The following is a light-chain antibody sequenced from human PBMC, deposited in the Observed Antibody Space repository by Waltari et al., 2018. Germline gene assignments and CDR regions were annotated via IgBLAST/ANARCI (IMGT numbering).Light chain of an antibody. CDR1: RRAVGCYNY. V-gene: IGLV2-14*03. CDR3: TSYTSSHGLV. J-gene: IGLJ1*01. CDR2: DVS. Sequence: QSALTQPASVSGPPGQSITISCTGTRRAVGCYNYPPWYQQHPGKAPKVVIFDVSYRPSGVSNRFSASKSGNTASLTISGLQAEDEADYYCTSYTSSHGLVFGTGTKVTVL.